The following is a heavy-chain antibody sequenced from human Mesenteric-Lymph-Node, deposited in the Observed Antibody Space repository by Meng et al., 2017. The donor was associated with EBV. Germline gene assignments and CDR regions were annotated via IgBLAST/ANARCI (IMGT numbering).Heavy chain of an antibody. D-gene: IGHD5-24*01. Sequence: VQLVQSGAEVKKPGASVTVSFTASGYTFTGYGINWVRQAPGQGLEWMGYISTYNGNTNYAQKLQGRLTMTTDTSTSTAYMELTSLTSDDTAVYYCARGNGATTWGQGTLVTVSS. J-gene: IGHJ5*02. CDR3: ARGNGATT. V-gene: IGHV1-18*01. CDR2: ISTYNGNT. CDR1: GYTFTGYG.